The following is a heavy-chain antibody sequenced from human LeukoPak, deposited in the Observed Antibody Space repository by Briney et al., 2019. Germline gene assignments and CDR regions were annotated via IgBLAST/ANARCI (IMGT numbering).Heavy chain of an antibody. CDR1: GYTFTSNY. V-gene: IGHV1-46*01. Sequence: ASVKVSCKAFGYTFTSNYMHWVRQAPGQGPEWMGVISPSGGSTTYAQKFQGRVTLTRDMSTSTDYLELSSLRSDDTAVYYCARQGYSGHSQGAADYWGQGTLVTVSS. CDR2: ISPSGGST. J-gene: IGHJ4*02. D-gene: IGHD4-23*01. CDR3: ARQGYSGHSQGAADY.